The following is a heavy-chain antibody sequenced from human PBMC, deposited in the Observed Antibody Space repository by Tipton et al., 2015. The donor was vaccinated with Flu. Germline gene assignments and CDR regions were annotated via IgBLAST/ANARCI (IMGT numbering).Heavy chain of an antibody. Sequence: LRLSCTVSGGSISSYYWSWIRQPPGKGLEWIGYIYYSGSTNYNPSLKSRVTISVDTSKNQFSLKLSSVTAADTAVYYCARDRKEILTGSPRYYYGMDVWGQGTTVTVSS. CDR3: ARDRKEILTGSPRYYYGMDV. CDR2: IYYSGST. D-gene: IGHD3-9*01. J-gene: IGHJ6*02. CDR1: GGSISSYY. V-gene: IGHV4-59*01.